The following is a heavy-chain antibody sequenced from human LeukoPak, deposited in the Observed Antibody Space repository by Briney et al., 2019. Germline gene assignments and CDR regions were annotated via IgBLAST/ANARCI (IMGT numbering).Heavy chain of an antibody. CDR3: ARWYSGYDPKPLDY. Sequence: GGSLRLSCAASGFTFSDYNMKWVRQAPGKGLEWVSAISSKSSYIYYADSVKGRFTVSRDNAKNSLYLQMNSLRVEDTAVYYCARWYSGYDPKPLDYWGQGTVVTVSS. D-gene: IGHD5-12*01. CDR1: GFTFSDYN. CDR2: ISSKSSYI. J-gene: IGHJ4*02. V-gene: IGHV3-21*01.